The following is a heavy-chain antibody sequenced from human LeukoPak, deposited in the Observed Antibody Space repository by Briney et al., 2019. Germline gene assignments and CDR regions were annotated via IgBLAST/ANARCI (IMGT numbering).Heavy chain of an antibody. Sequence: ASVTVSCKASGYTFTSYGISWVRQAPGQGLEWMGWISAYNGNTNYAQKLQGRVTMTTDTSTSTAYMELRSLRSDDTAVYYCARDGEYGGNSGWFDPWGQGTLVTVSS. CDR3: ARDGEYGGNSGWFDP. J-gene: IGHJ5*02. V-gene: IGHV1-18*01. CDR1: GYTFTSYG. CDR2: ISAYNGNT. D-gene: IGHD4-23*01.